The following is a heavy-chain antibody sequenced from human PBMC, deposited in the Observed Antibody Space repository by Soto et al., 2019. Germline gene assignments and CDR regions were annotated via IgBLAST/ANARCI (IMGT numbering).Heavy chain of an antibody. CDR2: IYYSGSS. CDR1: GGSISSGDYY. V-gene: IGHV4-30-4*01. CDR3: ARYVPPAYYDSSGPDTVDY. J-gene: IGHJ4*02. Sequence: PXETRSLTCTVAGGSISSGDYYWSWIRQPRGKGLEWIGYIYYSGSSYYNPSLKSRVTISVDTSKNQFPLKLSSVTAADTAVYYCARYVPPAYYDSSGPDTVDYWRQGTLVTVSS. D-gene: IGHD3-22*01.